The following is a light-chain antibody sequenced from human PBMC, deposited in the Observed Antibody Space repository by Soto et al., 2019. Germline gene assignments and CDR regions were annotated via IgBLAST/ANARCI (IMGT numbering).Light chain of an antibody. J-gene: IGKJ2*01. Sequence: EIVLTQSPGTLSLSPGERATLSCRASQSVSSSYLAWYQQKPGQAPRLLIYGASSRATGIPDRFSSSGSGTDFTLTISRLEPEDFAVYYCQQYGSSPHREGYPIIYTFGQGTKLEIK. CDR2: GAS. CDR1: QSVSSSY. CDR3: QQYGSSPHREGYPIIYT. V-gene: IGKV3-20*01.